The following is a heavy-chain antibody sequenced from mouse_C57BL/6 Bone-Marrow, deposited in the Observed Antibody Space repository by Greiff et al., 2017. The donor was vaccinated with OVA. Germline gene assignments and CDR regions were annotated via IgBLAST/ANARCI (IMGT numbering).Heavy chain of an antibody. D-gene: IGHD3-3*01. CDR2: FHPYNDDT. Sequence: QVQLQQSGAELVKPGASVKMSCKASGYTFTTYPIEWMKQNHGKSLEWIGNFHPYNDDTKYNEKFKGKATLTADKSSSTAYMELRSLTSEDSAVYFCARKGFLDYWGQGTTLTVSS. CDR3: ARKGFLDY. CDR1: GYTFTTYP. V-gene: IGHV1-47*01. J-gene: IGHJ2*01.